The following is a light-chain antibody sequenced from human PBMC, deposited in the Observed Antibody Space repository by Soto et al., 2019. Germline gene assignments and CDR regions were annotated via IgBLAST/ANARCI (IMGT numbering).Light chain of an antibody. CDR1: QTISSW. CDR2: KAS. J-gene: IGKJ1*01. Sequence: DIQMTQSPSTLSGSVGDRVTITFWASQTISSWLAWYQQKPGKAPKLLIYKASTLKSGVPSRFSGSGSGTEFTLTISSLQPDDFATYYCQHYNSYSPWTFGQGTKVDIK. CDR3: QHYNSYSPWT. V-gene: IGKV1-5*03.